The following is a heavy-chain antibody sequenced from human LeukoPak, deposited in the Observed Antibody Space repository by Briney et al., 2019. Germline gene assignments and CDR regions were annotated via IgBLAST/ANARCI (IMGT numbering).Heavy chain of an antibody. V-gene: IGHV3-7*01. CDR2: IKQDGSEK. D-gene: IGHD2-15*01. Sequence: PGGSLRLSCAASGFTFSSYWMSWVRQAPGKGLEWVANIKQDGSEKYYVDSVKGRFTISRDNAKNSLYLQMNSLRAGDTAVYYCAREVLYMLAAPDYWGQGTLVTVSS. CDR3: AREVLYMLAAPDY. CDR1: GFTFSSYW. J-gene: IGHJ4*02.